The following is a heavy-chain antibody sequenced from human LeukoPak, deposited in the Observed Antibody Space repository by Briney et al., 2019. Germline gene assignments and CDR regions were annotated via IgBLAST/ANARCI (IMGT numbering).Heavy chain of an antibody. V-gene: IGHV3-66*02. CDR1: GFTVSSNY. D-gene: IGHD3-3*01. Sequence: GGSLRLSCAASGFTVSSNYMSWVRQAPGKGLEWVSVIYSGGSTYYADSVKGRFTISRDNSKNTLYHQMNSLRAEDTAVYYCARDKYDFWSGPSRGFDPWGQGTLVTVSS. CDR2: IYSGGST. CDR3: ARDKYDFWSGPSRGFDP. J-gene: IGHJ5*02.